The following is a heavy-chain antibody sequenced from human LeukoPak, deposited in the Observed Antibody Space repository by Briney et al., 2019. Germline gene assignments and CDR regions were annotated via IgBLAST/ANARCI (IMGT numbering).Heavy chain of an antibody. V-gene: IGHV1-8*03. Sequence: ASVKVSCKASGGTFSSYAISWVRQATGQGPEWMGWMNPNSGNTGYAQKFQGRVTLTRDTSITTAYMELSSLKSDDTAVYYCASAHCSGSSCFWGAFEFWGQGTMVTVSS. CDR1: GGTFSSYA. D-gene: IGHD2-2*01. CDR3: ASAHCSGSSCFWGAFEF. J-gene: IGHJ3*01. CDR2: MNPNSGNT.